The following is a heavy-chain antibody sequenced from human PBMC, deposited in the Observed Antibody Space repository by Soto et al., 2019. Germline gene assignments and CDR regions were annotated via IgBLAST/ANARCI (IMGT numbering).Heavy chain of an antibody. D-gene: IGHD6-6*01. CDR2: ISYSGST. J-gene: IGHJ4*02. V-gene: IGHV4-59*02. Sequence: SATLSLTCTVSGGSVSSNNWSWIRQPPGKGLEWIGYISYSGSTNYNPSLKSRVTISVDTSKNQFSLKLSSVTAADTAVYHCARDGDTSSSRLRSYFDEWGQGTLVTVSS. CDR3: ARDGDTSSSRLRSYFDE. CDR1: GGSVSSNN.